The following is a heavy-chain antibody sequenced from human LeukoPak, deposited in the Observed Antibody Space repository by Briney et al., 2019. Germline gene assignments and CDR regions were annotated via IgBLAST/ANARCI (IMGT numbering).Heavy chain of an antibody. CDR1: GFTFSNYI. J-gene: IGHJ4*02. CDR2: IIENGNNQ. CDR3: ASGEWDLLGEWFFDY. Sequence: PGGSLRLSCAASGFTFSNYIMHWVRQAPGKGLEWVAVIIENGNNQYYADSVKGRFTISRDSSKNTLFLQMNSLRPEDTAVYYCASGEWDLLGEWFFDYWGQGTLVTVSS. D-gene: IGHD1-26*01. V-gene: IGHV3-30*04.